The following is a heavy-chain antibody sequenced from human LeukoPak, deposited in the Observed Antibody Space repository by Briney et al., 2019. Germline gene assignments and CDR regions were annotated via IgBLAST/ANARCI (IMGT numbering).Heavy chain of an antibody. CDR1: GYTFTGYY. CDR2: INPNSGGT. Sequence: ASVKVSCKASGYTFTGYYMHWVRQAPGQGLEWMGWINPNSGGTNYAQKFQGRVTMTRDTSISTAYMELSRLRSDDTAVYYCARVGYYYGSGSYSYWGQGTLVTVSS. J-gene: IGHJ4*02. D-gene: IGHD3-10*01. V-gene: IGHV1-2*02. CDR3: ARVGYYYGSGSYSY.